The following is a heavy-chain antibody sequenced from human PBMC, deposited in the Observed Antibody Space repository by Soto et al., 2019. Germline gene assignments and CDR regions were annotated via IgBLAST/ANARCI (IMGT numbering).Heavy chain of an antibody. CDR1: GYTFTGCY. Sequence: ASVKVSCKASGYTFTGCYMHWVRQAPGQGLEWMGWINPNSGGTNYAQKFQGRATMTRDTSISTAYMELSRLRSDDTAVYYCARDWAAGYWFAPWGQGTLVTVSS. CDR3: ARDWAAGYWFAP. V-gene: IGHV1-2*02. CDR2: INPNSGGT. J-gene: IGHJ5*02. D-gene: IGHD6-13*01.